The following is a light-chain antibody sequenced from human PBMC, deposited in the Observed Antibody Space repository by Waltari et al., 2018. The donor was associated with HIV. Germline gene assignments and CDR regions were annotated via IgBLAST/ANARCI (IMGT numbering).Light chain of an antibody. CDR1: QSVSRGY. V-gene: IGKV3-20*01. Sequence: EIVLTQSPGTLSLSPGDRATLSCRDSQSVSRGYLAWYQQKPGQAPRLLIYGASRRATGIPDRFSGSGSGIDFTLTVSRLEPEDFAVYDCQQYGSSVTFGQGTKLEIK. CDR3: QQYGSSVT. J-gene: IGKJ2*01. CDR2: GAS.